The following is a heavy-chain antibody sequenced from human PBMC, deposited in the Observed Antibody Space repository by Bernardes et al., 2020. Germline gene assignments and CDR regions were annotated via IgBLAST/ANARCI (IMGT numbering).Heavy chain of an antibody. Sequence: GGSLRLSCAASGFTFSSYAMSWVRQAPGKGLEWVSGISGSGGSTYYADSVKGRFTISRDNSKNTLYLQMNSLRGEDTAVYYCAREGGYGANFNLWGRGTLVTVSS. D-gene: IGHD4-17*01. V-gene: IGHV3-23*01. CDR1: GFTFSSYA. J-gene: IGHJ2*01. CDR3: AREGGYGANFNL. CDR2: ISGSGGST.